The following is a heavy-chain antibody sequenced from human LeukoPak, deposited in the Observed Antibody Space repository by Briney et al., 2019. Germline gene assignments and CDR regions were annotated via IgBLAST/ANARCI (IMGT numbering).Heavy chain of an antibody. D-gene: IGHD3-10*01. J-gene: IGHJ4*02. CDR3: ARGRAPHYYSSMGDF. Sequence: ASVKVSCKTSGYTFTGYHIHWVRQAPGQGLQWMGWINPNSGGTKYAQKFQGRVTMTRDTSIRTAYMELSRLRSDDTAVYYCARGRAPHYYSSMGDFWGQGTLVTVSS. CDR2: INPNSGGT. CDR1: GYTFTGYH. V-gene: IGHV1-2*02.